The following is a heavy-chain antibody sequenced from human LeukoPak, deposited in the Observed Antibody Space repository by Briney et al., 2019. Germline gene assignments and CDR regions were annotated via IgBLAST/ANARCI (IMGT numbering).Heavy chain of an antibody. CDR2: IYHSGST. Sequence: PSETLSLTCTVSGGSISSYYWSWIRQPPGKRLEWIGYIYHSGSTNYNSSLKSRVTISVDTSKNQFSLKLSSVTAADTAVYYCAGRLWRRDGYNLSAFDIWGQGTMVTVSS. V-gene: IGHV4-59*01. J-gene: IGHJ3*02. D-gene: IGHD5-24*01. CDR3: AGRLWRRDGYNLSAFDI. CDR1: GGSISSYY.